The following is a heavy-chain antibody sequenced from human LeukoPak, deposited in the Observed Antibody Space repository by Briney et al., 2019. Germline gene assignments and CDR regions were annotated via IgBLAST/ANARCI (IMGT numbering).Heavy chain of an antibody. V-gene: IGHV3-30*18. CDR2: ISYDGRNK. CDR3: AKDPSNSSGRHEIFDF. CDR1: GFTFRSYG. D-gene: IGHD3-22*01. Sequence: GGSLRLSCAASGFTFRSYGMHWVRQAPGKGLEWVAVISYDGRNKYYGDSVKGRFTISRDNAKNTVYLQMNSLRAEDTAVYYCAKDPSNSSGRHEIFDFWGQGILVTVSS. J-gene: IGHJ4*02.